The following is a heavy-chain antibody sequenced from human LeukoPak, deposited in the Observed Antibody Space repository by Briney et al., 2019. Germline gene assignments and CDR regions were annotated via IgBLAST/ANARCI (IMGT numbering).Heavy chain of an antibody. CDR1: GDSISGNNW. V-gene: IGHV4-4*02. CDR2: VYDSGNT. Sequence: PSGTLSLTCAVSGDSISGNNWWSWVRQPPGKGLEWIGEVYDSGNTNYNPSLKSRVTISVDTSKSQFSLKLSSVTVADTAVYYCAREDIPGRVATIFPFWGPGILVTVSS. CDR3: AREDIPGRVATIFPF. J-gene: IGHJ4*02. D-gene: IGHD5-24*01.